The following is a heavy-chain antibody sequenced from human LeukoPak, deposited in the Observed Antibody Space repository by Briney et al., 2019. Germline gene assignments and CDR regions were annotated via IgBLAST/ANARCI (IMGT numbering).Heavy chain of an antibody. CDR3: ARNLHGVGATSFDY. D-gene: IGHD1-26*01. CDR2: INHSGST. V-gene: IGHV4-34*01. Sequence: SETLSLTCAVYGGSLSGYYWSWIRQPPGKGLEWIGEINHSGSTNYNPSLKSRVTISVDTSKNQFSLKLSSVTAADTAVYYCARNLHGVGATSFDYWGQGTLVTVTS. CDR1: GGSLSGYY. J-gene: IGHJ4*02.